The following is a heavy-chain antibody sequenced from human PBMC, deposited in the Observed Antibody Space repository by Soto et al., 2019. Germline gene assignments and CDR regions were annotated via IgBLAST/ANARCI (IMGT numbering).Heavy chain of an antibody. CDR2: ISGSGGST. Sequence: EVQLLESGGGLVQPGGSLRLSCAASGYTFGSYAMSWVRQAPGKGLEWVSGISGSGGSTYYADSVKGRFTITRDNSKNTLYLQMNSLRAEDTAVFYCAKDPNTGSCFDYWSQGTLVTVSS. D-gene: IGHD1-26*01. J-gene: IGHJ4*02. CDR1: GYTFGSYA. V-gene: IGHV3-23*01. CDR3: AKDPNTGSCFDY.